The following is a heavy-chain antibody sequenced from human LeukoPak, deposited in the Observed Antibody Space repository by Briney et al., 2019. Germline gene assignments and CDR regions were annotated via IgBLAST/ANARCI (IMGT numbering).Heavy chain of an antibody. CDR2: ISSNGGST. CDR1: GFTFSSYA. CDR3: AREGGYSYGSDAFDI. J-gene: IGHJ3*02. V-gene: IGHV3-64*01. D-gene: IGHD5-18*01. Sequence: PGGSLRLSCAASGFTFSSYAMHWVRQAPGKGLEYVSAISSNGGSTYYANSVKGRFTISRDNSKNTLYLQMGSLRAEDMAVYYCAREGGYSYGSDAFDIWGQGTMVTVSS.